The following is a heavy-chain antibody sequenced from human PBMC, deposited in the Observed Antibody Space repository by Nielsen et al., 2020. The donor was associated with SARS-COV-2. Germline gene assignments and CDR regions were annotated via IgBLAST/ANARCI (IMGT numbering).Heavy chain of an antibody. Sequence: SETLSLTCTVSGGSISSSSYYWGWIRQPPGKGLEWIGEINHSGTTNYNPSLKSRVTISIDTSKIHFSLKLQSVTAADSAVYFCASLGFDYWGQGSPVTVSS. J-gene: IGHJ4*02. V-gene: IGHV4-39*07. CDR3: ASLGFDY. CDR2: INHSGTT. D-gene: IGHD7-27*01. CDR1: GGSISSSSYY.